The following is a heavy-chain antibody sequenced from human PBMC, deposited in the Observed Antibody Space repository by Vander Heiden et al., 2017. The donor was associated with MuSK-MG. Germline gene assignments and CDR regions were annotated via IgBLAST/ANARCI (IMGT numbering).Heavy chain of an antibody. V-gene: IGHV3-64D*06. J-gene: IGHJ4*02. CDR3: VGRGYCSGGSCYLDY. D-gene: IGHD2-15*01. Sequence: EVQLVESGGGLVQPGGSLRLSCSASGFTFSRYSMHWGGLAPGKGLEYVSAISSNGVSTSYAYSLKGRFTISRDNSKNTLYLQLSSLRAEDTAVYYCVGRGYCSGGSCYLDYWGQGTLVTVSS. CDR2: ISSNGVST. CDR1: GFTFSRYS.